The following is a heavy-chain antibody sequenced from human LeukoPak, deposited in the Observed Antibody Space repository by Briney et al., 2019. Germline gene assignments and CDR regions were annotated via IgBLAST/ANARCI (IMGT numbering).Heavy chain of an antibody. CDR2: IYYSGST. CDR3: ARGDGPSLGYCSSTSCGLGY. CDR1: GGSISSYY. J-gene: IGHJ4*02. Sequence: SETLSLTCTVSGGSISSYYWSWIRQPPGKGLEWIGYIYYSGSTNYNPSLKSRVTISVDTSKNQFSLKLSSVTAADTAVYYCARGDGPSLGYCSSTSCGLGYWGQGTLVTVSS. D-gene: IGHD2-2*01. V-gene: IGHV4-59*08.